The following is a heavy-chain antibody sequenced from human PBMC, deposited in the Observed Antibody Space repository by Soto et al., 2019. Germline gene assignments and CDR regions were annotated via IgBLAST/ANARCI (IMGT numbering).Heavy chain of an antibody. D-gene: IGHD6-13*01. CDR3: ARAAIHGSSWYFWFDP. Sequence: QVQLVQAGSEVKMPGSAVTVSCKTSGGTFSRHAINWVRQAPGQGLEWMGGIIPMFGTTNYAQKFKVRVTICADDSTSTAYMELSSLRSEDAAVYYGARAAIHGSSWYFWFDPWGQGNLVPVAS. CDR2: IIPMFGTT. V-gene: IGHV1-69*01. CDR1: GGTFSRHA. J-gene: IGHJ5*02.